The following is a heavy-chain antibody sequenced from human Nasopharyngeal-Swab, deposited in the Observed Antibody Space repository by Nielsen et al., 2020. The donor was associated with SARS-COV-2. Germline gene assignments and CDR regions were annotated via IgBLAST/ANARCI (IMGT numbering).Heavy chain of an antibody. V-gene: IGHV4-39*01. CDR2: IYYSGST. CDR3: ARQYGREMATIYY. D-gene: IGHD5-24*01. J-gene: IGHJ4*02. CDR1: GGSISSSSYY. Sequence: SEPLSPTCTVPGGSISSSSYYWGWIRQPPGKGLERIGSIYYSGSTYYNPSLKSRVTISVDTSKNQFSLKLSSVTAADTAVYYCARQYGREMATIYYWGQGTLVTVSS.